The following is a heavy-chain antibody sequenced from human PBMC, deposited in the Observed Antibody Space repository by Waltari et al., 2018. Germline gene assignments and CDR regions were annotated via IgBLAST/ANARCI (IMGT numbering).Heavy chain of an antibody. J-gene: IGHJ4*02. CDR3: AKVPRSVLATGSADY. V-gene: IGHV3-30*02. CDR1: GFTFSSYG. CDR2: IRYDGSNK. Sequence: QVQLVESGGGVVQPGGSLRLSCAASGFTFSSYGMPWVRQAPGKGLELVAFIRYDGSNKYYEDSVKGRFNISRDNSKNTLYLQMNSLRAEDTAVYYCAKVPRSVLATGSADYWGQGTLVTVSS. D-gene: IGHD1-26*01.